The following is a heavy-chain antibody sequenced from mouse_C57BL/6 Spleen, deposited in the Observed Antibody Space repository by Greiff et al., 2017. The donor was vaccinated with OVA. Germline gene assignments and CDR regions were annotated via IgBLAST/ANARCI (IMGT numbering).Heavy chain of an antibody. CDR1: GYTFTDYY. CDR2: IFPGSGST. D-gene: IGHD2-3*01. J-gene: IGHJ2*01. Sequence: VQLQESGPELVKPGASVKISCKASGYTFTDYYINWVKQRPGQGLEWIGWIFPGSGSTYYNEKFKGKATLTVDTSSSTAYMLLSSLTSEDSAVYFCADGRIYDGYFDYWGQGTTLTVSS. CDR3: ADGRIYDGYFDY. V-gene: IGHV1-75*01.